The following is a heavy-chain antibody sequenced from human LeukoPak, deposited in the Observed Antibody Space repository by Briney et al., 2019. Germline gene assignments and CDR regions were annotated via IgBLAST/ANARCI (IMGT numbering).Heavy chain of an antibody. CDR3: ARLSVAAAGTLLGYFQH. J-gene: IGHJ1*01. CDR1: GYSFTSYW. Sequence: GESLKISCKGSGYSFTSYWIGWVRQMPGKGLEWMGIIYPGDSDTRYSPSFQGQVTISADKSISTAYLQWSSLKASDTAMYYCARLSVAAAGTLLGYFQHWGQGTLVTVSS. D-gene: IGHD6-13*01. V-gene: IGHV5-51*01. CDR2: IYPGDSDT.